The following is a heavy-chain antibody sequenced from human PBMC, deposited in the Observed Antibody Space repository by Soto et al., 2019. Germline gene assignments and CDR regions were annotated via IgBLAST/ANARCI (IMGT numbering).Heavy chain of an antibody. CDR2: IYHSGST. CDR1: GGSISSSNW. J-gene: IGHJ6*02. CDR3: ARGGGLRFLEWTYGMDV. D-gene: IGHD3-3*01. Sequence: PETLSLTCAVSGGSISSSNWWSWVRQPPGKGLEWIGEIYHSGSTNYNPSLKSRVTISVDKSKNQYSLKLSSVTAADTAVYYCARGGGLRFLEWTYGMDVWGQGTTVTVSS. V-gene: IGHV4-4*03.